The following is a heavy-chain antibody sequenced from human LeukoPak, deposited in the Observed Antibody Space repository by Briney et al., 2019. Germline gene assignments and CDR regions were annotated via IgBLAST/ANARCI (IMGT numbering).Heavy chain of an antibody. Sequence: ASVEVSCKVSGYTLTELSMHWVRQAPGKGLEWMGGFDPEDGETIYAQKFQGRVTMTEDTSTDTAYMELSSLRSEDTAVYYCATGRSVAVAGPYYYGMDVWGQGTTVTVSS. CDR1: GYTLTELS. D-gene: IGHD6-19*01. J-gene: IGHJ6*02. CDR2: FDPEDGET. V-gene: IGHV1-24*01. CDR3: ATGRSVAVAGPYYYGMDV.